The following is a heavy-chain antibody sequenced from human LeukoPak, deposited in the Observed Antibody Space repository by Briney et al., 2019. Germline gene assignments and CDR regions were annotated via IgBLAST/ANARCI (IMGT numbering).Heavy chain of an antibody. D-gene: IGHD1-26*01. Sequence: GGSLRLSCAASGFTSSSYSMNWVRQAPGKGLEWVSSISSSSSYIYYADSVKGRFTISRDNAKNSLYLQMNSLRAEDTAVYYCASLVNFRHHSGNAFDIWGQGTMVTVSS. CDR2: ISSSSSYI. CDR1: GFTSSSYS. V-gene: IGHV3-21*01. J-gene: IGHJ3*02. CDR3: ASLVNFRHHSGNAFDI.